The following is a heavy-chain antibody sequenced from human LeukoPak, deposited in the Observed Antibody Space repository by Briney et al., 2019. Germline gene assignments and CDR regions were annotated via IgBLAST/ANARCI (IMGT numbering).Heavy chain of an antibody. Sequence: SQTLSLTCTVSGGSISSGGYYWSWIRQHPGRGLGWIGYIYYTWSTYYNPSLKTRVTISVDTSKNQFSLKLSSVTAADTAVYYCARVRSGYIGEYYFDYWGQGTLVTVSS. J-gene: IGHJ4*02. CDR1: GGSISSGGYY. V-gene: IGHV4-31*03. CDR2: IYYTWST. CDR3: ARVRSGYIGEYYFDY. D-gene: IGHD3-22*01.